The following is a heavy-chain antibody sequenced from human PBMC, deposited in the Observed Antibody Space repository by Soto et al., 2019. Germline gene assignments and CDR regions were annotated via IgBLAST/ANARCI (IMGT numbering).Heavy chain of an antibody. Sequence: EVQLLESGGGLVPPGGSLRLACAASGFTFSSYAMSWVRQAPGEGLEWLAGITFRGDNTYYADSVKGRFTLSRDNSRNRLDLQMKSLKVEDTALYYCAKLGTMGVFDNWGQGTLLTVSS. CDR2: ITFRGDNT. D-gene: IGHD1-1*01. V-gene: IGHV3-23*01. CDR3: AKLGTMGVFDN. CDR1: GFTFSSYA. J-gene: IGHJ4*02.